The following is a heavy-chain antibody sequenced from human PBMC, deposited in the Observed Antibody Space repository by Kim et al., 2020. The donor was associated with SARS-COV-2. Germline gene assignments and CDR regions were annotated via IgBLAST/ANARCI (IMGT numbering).Heavy chain of an antibody. D-gene: IGHD3-10*01. V-gene: IGHV1-69*04. J-gene: IGHJ6*02. CDR1: GGTFSSYA. CDR3: ARDKISRDYYGSGSYYNVYYGMGV. Sequence: SVKVSCKASGGTFSSYAISWVRQAPGQGLEWMGRIIPILGIANYAQKFQGRVTITADKSTSTAYMELSSRRSEDTAVYSWARDKISRDYYGSGSYYNVYYGMGVWGPGTTVTVSS. CDR2: IIPILGIA.